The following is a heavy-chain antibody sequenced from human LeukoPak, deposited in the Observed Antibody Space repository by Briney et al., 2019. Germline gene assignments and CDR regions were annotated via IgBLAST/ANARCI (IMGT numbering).Heavy chain of an antibody. CDR3: AREWPYYYDSSGYLGY. J-gene: IGHJ4*02. CDR2: IYHSGST. Sequence: SSETLSLTCAVSVGSISSSNWWSWVRQPPGKGLEWIGEIYHSGSTNYNPSLKSRVTISVDKSKNQFSLKLSSVTAADTAVYYCAREWPYYYDSSGYLGYWGQGTLVTVSS. D-gene: IGHD3-22*01. CDR1: VGSISSSNW. V-gene: IGHV4-4*02.